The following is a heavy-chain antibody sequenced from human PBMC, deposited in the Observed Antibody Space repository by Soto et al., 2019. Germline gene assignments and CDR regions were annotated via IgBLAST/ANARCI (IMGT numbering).Heavy chain of an antibody. CDR2: IIPSDSST. D-gene: IGHD5-12*01. V-gene: IGHV1-46*02. CDR3: ARGGPELATIGSFDY. J-gene: IGHJ4*02. CDR1: GYTFNNYY. Sequence: QVQLMQSGAEVKKPGASVKVSCKAYGYTFNNYYIHWVRQAAGQGLEWMGRIIPSDSSTHYAQRCQGRFTMTRDTSTSTVYIELSRLIAEDTAFYYCARGGPELATIGSFDYWGQGSLVNVSS.